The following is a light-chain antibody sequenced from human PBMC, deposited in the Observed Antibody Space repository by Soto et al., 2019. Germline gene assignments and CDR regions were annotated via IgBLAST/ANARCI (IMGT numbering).Light chain of an antibody. CDR2: KAS. CDR1: QTINSW. Sequence: DIQMTQSPSTLSASVGDRVTITCRASQTINSWLAWYQQKPGKAPTLLIYKASTLESGVPSRFSGSGSGTEFSLTISSLQPDDFATSYCQQYNAYPLTFGGGTTVDIK. CDR3: QQYNAYPLT. J-gene: IGKJ4*01. V-gene: IGKV1-5*03.